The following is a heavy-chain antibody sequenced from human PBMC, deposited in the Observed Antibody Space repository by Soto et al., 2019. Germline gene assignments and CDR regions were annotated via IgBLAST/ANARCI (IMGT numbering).Heavy chain of an antibody. J-gene: IGHJ4*02. CDR2: ISHDGSDT. CDR3: GRYRSMIVVVPGY. D-gene: IGHD3-22*01. CDR1: GFTFSPYG. Sequence: GGSLRLSCAASGFTFSPYGMHWVRQAPGKGLEWVSFISHDGSDTYYADSVKGRFTISRDNSKNTLYLQMNSLRAEDTAVYYCGRYRSMIVVVPGYWGQGTLVTVSS. V-gene: IGHV3-30-3*01.